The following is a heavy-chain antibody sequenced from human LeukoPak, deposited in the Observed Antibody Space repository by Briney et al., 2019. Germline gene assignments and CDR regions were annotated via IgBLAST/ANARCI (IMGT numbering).Heavy chain of an antibody. V-gene: IGHV5-51*01. CDR3: ARSYDYYDSSGYYFNWFDP. J-gene: IGHJ5*02. CDR2: IYPGDSDT. CDR1: GYSFTSYW. Sequence: GESLKISCKGSGYSFTSYWIGWVRQMPGKGLEWMGIIYPGDSDTRYSPSFQGQVPISADKSISTAYLQWSSLKASDTAMYYCARSYDYYDSSGYYFNWFDPWGQGTLVTVSS. D-gene: IGHD3-22*01.